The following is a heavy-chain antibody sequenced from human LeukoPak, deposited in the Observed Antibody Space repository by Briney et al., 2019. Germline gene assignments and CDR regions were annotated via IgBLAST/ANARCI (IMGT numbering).Heavy chain of an antibody. D-gene: IGHD3-22*01. CDR2: IYHSGST. CDR1: GGSISSGGYS. CDR3: ARGGGYIPFDY. V-gene: IGHV4-30-2*01. Sequence: SETLSLTCAASGGSISSGGYSWSWIRQPPGKGLEWIGYIYHSGSTYYNPSLKSRVTISVDRSKNQFSLKLSSVTAADTAVYYCARGGGYIPFDYWGQGTLVTVSS. J-gene: IGHJ4*02.